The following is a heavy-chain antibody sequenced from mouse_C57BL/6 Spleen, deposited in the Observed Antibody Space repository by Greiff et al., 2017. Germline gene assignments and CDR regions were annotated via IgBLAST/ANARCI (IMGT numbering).Heavy chain of an antibody. J-gene: IGHJ1*03. D-gene: IGHD1-1*01. CDR2: IDPENGDT. CDR1: GFNIKDDY. CDR3: TPNYYGSSAHWYFEV. V-gene: IGHV14-4*01. Sequence: EVKLEESGAELVRPGASVKLSCTASGFNIKDDYMHWVKQRPEQGLEWIGWIDPENGDTEYASKFQGKATITADTSSNTAYLQLSSLTSEDTAVYYCTPNYYGSSAHWYFEVWGTGTTVTVSS.